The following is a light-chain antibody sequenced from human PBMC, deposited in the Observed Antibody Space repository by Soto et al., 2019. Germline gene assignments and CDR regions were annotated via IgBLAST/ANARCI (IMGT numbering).Light chain of an antibody. CDR1: SSDVGSYNL. CDR3: YSYTSSSNWV. Sequence: QSALTQPASVSGSPGQSITISCTGTSSDVGSYNLVSWYQQHPGKAPKLMIYEGSKRPSGVSNRFSGSKSGNTASLTISGLQAEDEADYYCYSYTSSSNWVFGGGTKLTVL. V-gene: IGLV2-14*02. J-gene: IGLJ3*02. CDR2: EGS.